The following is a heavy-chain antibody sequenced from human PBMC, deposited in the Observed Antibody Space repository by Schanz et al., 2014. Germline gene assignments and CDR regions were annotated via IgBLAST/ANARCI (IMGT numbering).Heavy chain of an antibody. J-gene: IGHJ5*01. Sequence: EVQLVESGGGLVQPGGSLRLSCAASGFTVSSNYMSWVRQAPGKGLEWVSVIYTSGSTYYADSVRGRFTFSRDNSKNTLYLQMNSLRAEDTAVYYCANRGHLRGWFDSWGQGILVTVSS. CDR3: ANRGHLRGWFDS. CDR2: IYTSGST. D-gene: IGHD3-10*01. V-gene: IGHV3-66*01. CDR1: GFTVSSNY.